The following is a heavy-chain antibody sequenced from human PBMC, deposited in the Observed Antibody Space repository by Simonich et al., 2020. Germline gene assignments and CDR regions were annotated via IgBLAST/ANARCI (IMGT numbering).Heavy chain of an antibody. CDR1: GGSFSGYY. D-gene: IGHD3-16*01. CDR3: ANVGALNDY. CDR2: INHRGST. J-gene: IGHJ4*02. V-gene: IGHV4-34*01. Sequence: QVQLQQWGAGLLKPSETLSLTCAAYGGSFSGYYWSWIRQPPGKGLEWIGEINHRGSTNYNPSLKSRVTISVDTSKNQFSLKLSSVTAADTAVYYCANVGALNDYWGQGTLVTVSS.